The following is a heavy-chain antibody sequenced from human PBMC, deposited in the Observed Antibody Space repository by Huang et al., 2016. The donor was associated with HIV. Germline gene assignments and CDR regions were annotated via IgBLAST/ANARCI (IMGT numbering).Heavy chain of an antibody. CDR1: GGSISSKYYY. CDR2: LYYSGST. J-gene: IGHJ4*02. CDR3: ARSHDSSGYYGY. Sequence: QLLLQESGPGLVKPSETLSLTCTVSGGSISSKYYYWGWIRQPPRKGLEWIGSLYYSGSTYYNPSLKSRVTISVDPSKNQFSLKLSSVTAADTAVYYCARSHDSSGYYGYWGQGTQVTASS. D-gene: IGHD3-22*01. V-gene: IGHV4-39*01.